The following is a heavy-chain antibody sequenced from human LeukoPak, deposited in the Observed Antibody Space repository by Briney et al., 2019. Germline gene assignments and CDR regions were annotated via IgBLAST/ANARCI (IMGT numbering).Heavy chain of an antibody. CDR1: GGTFSSYA. CDR2: IIPIFGTA. Sequence: SVKVSCKASGGTFSSYAISWVRQAPGQGLEWMGGIIPIFGTANYAQKFQGRVTITADESTSTAYMELSSLRSEDTAVYYCARRSYYYGSGSYFDYWGQGTLVTVSS. D-gene: IGHD3-10*01. V-gene: IGHV1-69*13. CDR3: ARRSYYYGSGSYFDY. J-gene: IGHJ4*02.